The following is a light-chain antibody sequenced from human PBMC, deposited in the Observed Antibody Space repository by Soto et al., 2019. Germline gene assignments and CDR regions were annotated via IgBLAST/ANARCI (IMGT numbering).Light chain of an antibody. CDR3: SSYAGSNNYV. CDR2: EVS. J-gene: IGLJ1*01. V-gene: IGLV2-8*01. CDR1: SSDVGAYNY. Sequence: QSALTQPRSVSGSPGQSVTISCTGTSSDVGAYNYVSWFQQHPGKAPKLMIYEVSKRPSGVPDRFSGSKSGNTASLTVSGLQAEDEADYYCSSYAGSNNYVFGTGTKVTVL.